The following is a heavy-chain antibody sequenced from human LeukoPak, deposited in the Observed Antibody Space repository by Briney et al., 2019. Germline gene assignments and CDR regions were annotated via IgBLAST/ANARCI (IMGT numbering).Heavy chain of an antibody. CDR1: GFTFDDYT. J-gene: IGHJ4*02. CDR2: ITWSASST. V-gene: IGHV3-43*01. D-gene: IGHD3-10*01. CDR3: AKELGGYYGSGSFDY. Sequence: PGGSLRLSCAASGFTFDDYTMHWVRQAPGKGLGWVALITWSASSTYYADSVKGRFTISRDNAKNSLYLQLNSLRAEDTAVYYCAKELGGYYGSGSFDYWGQGTLVTVSS.